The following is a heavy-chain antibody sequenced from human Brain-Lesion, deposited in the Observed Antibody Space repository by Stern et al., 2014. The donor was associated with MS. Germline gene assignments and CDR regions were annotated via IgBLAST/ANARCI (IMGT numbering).Heavy chain of an antibody. CDR3: ARVGVYVQTGWFDP. D-gene: IGHD2-8*01. V-gene: IGHV4-31*03. Sequence: QVQLVGSGPGLVKPSQTLSLTCTVSGGSISSGGYYWSWIRQHPGKGLEWIGYIHYSGSTYYNSALKSRVTISRDTSKNQFSLNLNSVTAADTAVYYCARVGVYVQTGWFDPWGQGALVTVSS. J-gene: IGHJ5*02. CDR1: GGSISSGGYY. CDR2: IHYSGST.